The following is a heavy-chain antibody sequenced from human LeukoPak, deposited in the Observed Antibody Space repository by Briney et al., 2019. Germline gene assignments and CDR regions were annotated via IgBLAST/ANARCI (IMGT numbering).Heavy chain of an antibody. J-gene: IGHJ3*02. CDR2: IYYSGST. Sequence: PSETLSLTCTVSGGSISSSSYYWGWIRQPPGKGLEWIGSIYYSGSTYYNPSLKSRVTISVDTSKKQFSLKLSSVTAADTAVYYCARSSYYYGADAFDIWGQGTMVTVSS. CDR1: GGSISSSSYY. V-gene: IGHV4-39*07. CDR3: ARSSYYYGADAFDI. D-gene: IGHD3-10*01.